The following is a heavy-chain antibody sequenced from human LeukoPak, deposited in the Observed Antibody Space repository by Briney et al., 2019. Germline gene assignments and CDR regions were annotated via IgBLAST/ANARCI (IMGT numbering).Heavy chain of an antibody. J-gene: IGHJ6*02. CDR1: GFTFSSYA. Sequence: GGSLRLSCGASGFTFSSYAMHWVRQAPGKGLEWVAVISYDGSNKYYADSVKGRFTISRDNSKNTLYLQMNSLRAEDTAVYYCARGSLWFGDGYGMDVWGQGTTVTVSS. CDR3: ARGSLWFGDGYGMDV. CDR2: ISYDGSNK. V-gene: IGHV3-30-3*01. D-gene: IGHD3-10*01.